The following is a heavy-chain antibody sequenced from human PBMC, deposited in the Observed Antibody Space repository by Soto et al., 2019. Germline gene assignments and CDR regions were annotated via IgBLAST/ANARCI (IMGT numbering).Heavy chain of an antibody. Sequence: GGSLRLSCAASGFTFSSYNMNWVRQAPGKGLEWVSSISSSSSYIYYADSVKGRFTISRDNAKNSLYLQMNSLRAEDTALYYCAKAGFWSGYYSLVDYWGQGTLVTVSS. CDR2: ISSSSSYI. J-gene: IGHJ4*02. CDR3: AKAGFWSGYYSLVDY. CDR1: GFTFSSYN. V-gene: IGHV3-21*04. D-gene: IGHD3-3*01.